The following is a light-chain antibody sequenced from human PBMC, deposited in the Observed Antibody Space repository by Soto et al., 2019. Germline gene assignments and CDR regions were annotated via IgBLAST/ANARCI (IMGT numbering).Light chain of an antibody. CDR1: QSLLQSTGHNY. CDR2: LGS. Sequence: DTVMTQSPLSLTVTPGEPASSSCRSTQSLLQSTGHNYLDWYLQQPGQSPQLLIYLGSNRASGVPHRFSGSGSGAAYTLKISRVEVEDVGVEYGMQALHTPQKFGQRTKVEIK. J-gene: IGKJ1*01. CDR3: MQALHTPQK. V-gene: IGKV2-28*01.